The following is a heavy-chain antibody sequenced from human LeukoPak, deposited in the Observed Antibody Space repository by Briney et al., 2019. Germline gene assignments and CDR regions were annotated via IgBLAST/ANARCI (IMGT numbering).Heavy chain of an antibody. J-gene: IGHJ5*02. CDR2: INAGNGNT. V-gene: IGHV1-3*01. CDR1: GYTFTSYA. D-gene: IGHD3-9*01. CDR3: ARDRDYDILTGYYLGYWFDP. Sequence: GASVKVSCKASGYTFTSYAMHWVRQAPGQRLEWMGWINAGNGNTKYSQKFQGRVTITRDTSASTAYMELSSLRSEGTAVYYCARDRDYDILTGYYLGYWFDPWGQGTLVTVSS.